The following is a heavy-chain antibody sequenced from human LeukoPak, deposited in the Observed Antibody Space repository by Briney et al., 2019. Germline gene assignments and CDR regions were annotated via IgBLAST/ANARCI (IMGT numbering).Heavy chain of an antibody. V-gene: IGHV1-69*05. Sequence: SVKVSCKASGGTFSSYTISWVRQGPGQGLEWMGRIIPIFGTANYAQKFQGRVTITTDESTSTAYMELSSLRSEDTAVYYCARDAMVVTPHAFDIWGQGTMVTVSS. J-gene: IGHJ3*02. CDR3: ARDAMVVTPHAFDI. CDR1: GGTFSSYT. D-gene: IGHD4-23*01. CDR2: IIPIFGTA.